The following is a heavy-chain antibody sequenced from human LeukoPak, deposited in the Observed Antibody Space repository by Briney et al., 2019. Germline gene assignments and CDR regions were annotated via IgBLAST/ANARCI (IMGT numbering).Heavy chain of an antibody. CDR1: GGSISSYY. CDR3: ARDKKGTSCYDY. D-gene: IGHD2-2*01. Sequence: SETLSLTCTVSGGSISSYYWSWIRQSPGKGLEWIGFIYYSGSTTYNPSLKSRVTISVDTSKNQFSLKLSSVTAADTAVYYCARDKKGTSCYDYWGQGTLVTVSS. J-gene: IGHJ4*02. CDR2: IYYSGST. V-gene: IGHV4-59*01.